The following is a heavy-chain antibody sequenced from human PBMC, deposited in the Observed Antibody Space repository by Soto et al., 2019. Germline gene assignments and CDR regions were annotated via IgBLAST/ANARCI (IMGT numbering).Heavy chain of an antibody. J-gene: IGHJ4*02. D-gene: IGHD2-8*01. CDR2: IYYSGST. Sequence: SETLSLTCTVSGGSISSYYRSWIRQPPGKGLEWIGYIYYSGSTNYNPSLKSRVTISVDTSKNQLSLKLSSVTAADTAVYYCASGGYCSNGVCYKFGYWGQGTLVTVSS. V-gene: IGHV4-59*01. CDR1: GGSISSYY. CDR3: ASGGYCSNGVCYKFGY.